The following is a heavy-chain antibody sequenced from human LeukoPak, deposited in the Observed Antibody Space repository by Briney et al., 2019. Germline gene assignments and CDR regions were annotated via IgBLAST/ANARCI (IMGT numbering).Heavy chain of an antibody. CDR2: INSDGSST. CDR3: ARGRDYYGSGDNWFDP. D-gene: IGHD3-10*01. Sequence: GGSLRLSCAASGFTFSSYRMHWVRQAPGKGLVWVSRINSDGSSTSYADSVKGRFTISRDNAKNTLYLQMNSLRAEDTAVYYCARGRDYYGSGDNWFDPWGQGTLVTVSS. J-gene: IGHJ5*02. V-gene: IGHV3-74*01. CDR1: GFTFSSYR.